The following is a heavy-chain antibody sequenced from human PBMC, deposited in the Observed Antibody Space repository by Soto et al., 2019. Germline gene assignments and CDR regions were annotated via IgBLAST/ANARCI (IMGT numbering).Heavy chain of an antibody. Sequence: QVQLVQSGAEVKKPGASVKVSCKASGYTFTTYDISWVRQAPGQGLEWMGRISTYNGNTNYPQSLQVRLTMTTDTSTTTAYMELRSLRSDDTAVYYCASDPYHVLMVNAPNLYGMDVWGQGTTVTVSS. J-gene: IGHJ6*02. V-gene: IGHV1-18*01. CDR1: GYTFTTYD. CDR3: ASDPYHVLMVNAPNLYGMDV. CDR2: ISTYNGNT. D-gene: IGHD2-8*01.